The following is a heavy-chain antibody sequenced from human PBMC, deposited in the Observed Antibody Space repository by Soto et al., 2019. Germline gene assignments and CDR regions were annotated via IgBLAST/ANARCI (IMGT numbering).Heavy chain of an antibody. D-gene: IGHD3-9*01. CDR3: ARDSGTYDVLSRQWHGWFDA. Sequence: QMQLQESGPGLVKPSETLSLTCTVSGTSVSYYYWSWFRQPPGKELEWIGHVYYTGSTTYNPSLKTRVNISLDTTTNQVSMNVSAVTAADTAIYYCARDSGTYDVLSRQWHGWFDAWGQGTLVTVSS. CDR1: GTSVSYYY. J-gene: IGHJ5*02. CDR2: VYYTGST. V-gene: IGHV4-59*02.